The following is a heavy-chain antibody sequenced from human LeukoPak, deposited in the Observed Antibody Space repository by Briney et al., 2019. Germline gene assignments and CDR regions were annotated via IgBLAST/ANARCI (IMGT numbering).Heavy chain of an antibody. J-gene: IGHJ4*02. CDR3: ARGRLGGSGSYYNVLDY. CDR1: GGSISSNNW. Sequence: PSETLSLTCAVSGGSISSNNWWSWVRQPPGKGLEWIGYISYSGSTNYNPSLKSRVTISVDTSRNQFSLKLSSVTAADTAVYYCARGRLGGSGSYYNVLDYWGQGTLVTVSS. D-gene: IGHD3-10*01. V-gene: IGHV4-4*02. CDR2: ISYSGST.